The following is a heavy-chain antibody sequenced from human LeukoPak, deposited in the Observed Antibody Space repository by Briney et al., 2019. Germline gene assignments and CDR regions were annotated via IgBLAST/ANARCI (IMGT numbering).Heavy chain of an antibody. Sequence: SGGSLRLSCAASGFIFSDYYMTWFRQIPGKGPEWVSYISGSGDNINYGDSVKGRFTISRDNAKNSLYLQMNSLRAEDMAVYYCAKSYYDSSGYYAALDYWGQGTLVTVSS. CDR3: AKSYYDSSGYYAALDY. D-gene: IGHD3-22*01. CDR1: GFIFSDYY. J-gene: IGHJ4*02. V-gene: IGHV3-11*01. CDR2: ISGSGDNI.